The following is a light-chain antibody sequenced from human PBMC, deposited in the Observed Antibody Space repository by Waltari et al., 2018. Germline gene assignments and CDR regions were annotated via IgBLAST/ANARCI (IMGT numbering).Light chain of an antibody. CDR2: GND. CDR3: QSYDSGLSGV. CDR1: SSNIGAGYD. V-gene: IGLV1-40*01. Sequence: QSVLTQPPSVSGAPGQRVTIPCPGSSSNIGAGYDVHWYQQLPGTAPKLLIYGNDNRPSGVPDRFSGSKSGTSASLAITGLQAEDEADYYCQSYDSGLSGVFGGGTKLTVL. J-gene: IGLJ3*02.